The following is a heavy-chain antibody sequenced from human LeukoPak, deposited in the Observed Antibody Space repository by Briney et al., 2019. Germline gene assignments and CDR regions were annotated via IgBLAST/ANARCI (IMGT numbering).Heavy chain of an antibody. J-gene: IGHJ4*02. CDR1: GFTFSNYA. CDR2: ISGSGTST. Sequence: GGSLRLSCAASGFTFSNYAMNWVRQAPGKGPEWVSAISGSGTSTYYTDSVKGRFTISRDNSKNTLYLQMNSLRVEDTAVYFCAKRDGNSYGHGFDYWGQGTLVTVSS. CDR3: AKRDGNSYGHGFDY. V-gene: IGHV3-23*01. D-gene: IGHD5-18*01.